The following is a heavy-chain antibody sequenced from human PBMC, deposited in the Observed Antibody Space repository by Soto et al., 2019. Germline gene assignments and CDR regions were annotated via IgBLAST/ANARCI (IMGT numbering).Heavy chain of an antibody. Sequence: QVQLVQSGAEVKKPGASVKISCKASGYTFTSYALHWVRQAPGQRLEWMGWINAGNGNTKYSKKFQGRVTITRDTSASTAYRELSSLRSEDPAVYYCARDSGGMDVCGQGTTVTVSS. CDR3: ARDSGGMDV. V-gene: IGHV1-3*01. CDR1: GYTFTSYA. J-gene: IGHJ6*02. CDR2: INAGNGNT.